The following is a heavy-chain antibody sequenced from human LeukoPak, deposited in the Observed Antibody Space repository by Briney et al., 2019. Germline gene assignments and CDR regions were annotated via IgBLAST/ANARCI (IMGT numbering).Heavy chain of an antibody. CDR1: GGSISSYY. D-gene: IGHD1-1*01. CDR3: ARQTDWYFDL. CDR2: IYYSGST. J-gene: IGHJ2*01. Sequence: SETLSLTCTVSGGSISSYYWSWIRQLPGKGLEWIGYIYYSGSTNYNPSLKSRVTISVDTSKNQFSLKLSSVTAADTAVYYCARQTDWYFDLWGRGTLVTVSS. V-gene: IGHV4-59*01.